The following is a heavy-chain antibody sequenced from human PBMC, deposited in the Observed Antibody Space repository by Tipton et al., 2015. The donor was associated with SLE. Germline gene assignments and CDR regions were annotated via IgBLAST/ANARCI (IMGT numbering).Heavy chain of an antibody. V-gene: IGHV4-38-2*02. CDR1: GYSISSGNY. CDR3: ARTLSNFFDP. Sequence: TLSLTCTVSGYSISSGNYWGWIRQPPGKGLEWIGHIAHSGNTYYKPSLKSRVTISVDTSKSHFSLKLSSVTAADTAVYYCARTLSNFFDPWGQGTLVTVSS. CDR2: IAHSGNT. D-gene: IGHD3-16*01. J-gene: IGHJ5*02.